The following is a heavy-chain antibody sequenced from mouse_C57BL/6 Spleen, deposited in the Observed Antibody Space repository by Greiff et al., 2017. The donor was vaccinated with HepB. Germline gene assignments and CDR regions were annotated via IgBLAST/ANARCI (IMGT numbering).Heavy chain of an antibody. CDR2: IYPGSGNT. V-gene: IGHV1-76*01. Sequence: QVQLQESGAELVRPGASVKLSCKASGYTFTDYYINWVKQRPGQGLEWIARIYPGSGNTYYNEKFKGKATLTAEKSSSTAYMQLSSLTSEDSAVYFCARSKRLSYGNYGWYFDVWGTGTTVTVSS. J-gene: IGHJ1*03. CDR3: ARSKRLSYGNYGWYFDV. CDR1: GYTFTDYY. D-gene: IGHD2-1*01.